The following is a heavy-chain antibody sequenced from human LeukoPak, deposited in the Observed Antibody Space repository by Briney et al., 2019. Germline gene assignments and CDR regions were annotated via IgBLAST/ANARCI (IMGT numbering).Heavy chain of an antibody. J-gene: IGHJ3*02. V-gene: IGHV1-2*06. CDR2: INPNSGGT. CDR1: GYTFTGYY. Sequence: GASVKVSCKASGYTFTGYYMHWVRQAPGQGLEWMGRINPNSGGTNYAQKFQGRVTMTRDTSVSTAYMELSRLRSDVTAVYYCARPLELGAFDIWGQGTMVTVSS. D-gene: IGHD3-16*01. CDR3: ARPLELGAFDI.